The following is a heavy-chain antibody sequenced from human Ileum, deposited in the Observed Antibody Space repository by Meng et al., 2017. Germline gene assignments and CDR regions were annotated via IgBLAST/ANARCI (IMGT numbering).Heavy chain of an antibody. D-gene: IGHD4-23*01. CDR2: IHHSGST. V-gene: IGHV4-4*02. CDR1: GGSISSTYW. J-gene: IGHJ4*02. Sequence: QVQLQESGPGLVGPSGTRSLTCAVSGGSISSTYWWTWVRQSAGKGLEWIGEIHHSGSTNYNPSLKSRVTISVDKSKNQFSLNLRSVTAADTAVYYCARIDYGGNGIEKYYFDYWGQGTLVTVSS. CDR3: ARIDYGGNGIEKYYFDY.